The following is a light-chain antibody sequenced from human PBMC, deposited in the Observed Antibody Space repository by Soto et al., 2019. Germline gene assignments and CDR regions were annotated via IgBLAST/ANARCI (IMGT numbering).Light chain of an antibody. CDR1: QSVLYNSNNKNF. V-gene: IGKV4-1*01. CDR2: WAS. CDR3: QQSYDTPPT. Sequence: DIVMTQSPDSLAVSLGERATINGKSSQSVLYNSNNKNFLAWYQQRPGQPPKLLIYWASTRESVVPDRFSGSGSGTDFTLTISSLQAEDVAVYSCQQSYDTPPTFGGGTKVEIK. J-gene: IGKJ4*01.